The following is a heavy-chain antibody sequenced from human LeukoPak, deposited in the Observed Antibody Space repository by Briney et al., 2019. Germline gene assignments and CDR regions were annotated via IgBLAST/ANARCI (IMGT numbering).Heavy chain of an antibody. Sequence: PSETLSLTCAVSGGSISSSNWWRWVRQPPGKGLEWIGEIYHSGSTNYNPPLKSRVTISVDKSKNQFSLKLSSVTAADTAVYYCARGAGGYCSGGNCYARGGFDHWGQGTLVTVSS. V-gene: IGHV4-4*02. CDR3: ARGAGGYCSGGNCYARGGFDH. D-gene: IGHD2-15*01. CDR1: GGSISSSNW. CDR2: IYHSGST. J-gene: IGHJ4*02.